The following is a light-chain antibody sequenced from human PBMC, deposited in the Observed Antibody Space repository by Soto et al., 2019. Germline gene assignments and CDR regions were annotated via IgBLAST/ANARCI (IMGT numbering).Light chain of an antibody. CDR3: RQYNNFPRT. CDR1: QMIARS. V-gene: IGKV1-5*01. J-gene: IGKJ2*02. CDR2: DPI. Sequence: IQMTQSPSTTSASVGDTVTLTCRSRQMIARSLAWYQHKPGAAPRLRIYDPISLQSWVPSRVDASASGTDFTLTISSLHPDELATYYCRQYNNFPRTIGHGTKLEI.